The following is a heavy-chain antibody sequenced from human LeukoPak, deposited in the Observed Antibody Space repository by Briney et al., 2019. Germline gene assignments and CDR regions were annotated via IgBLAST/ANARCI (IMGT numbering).Heavy chain of an antibody. D-gene: IGHD3-22*01. Sequence: GGSLRLSCAVSGFTVSSNYMSWVRRAPGKGLEWVSVFYGGGDTYYADSVKGRFTISRDNSKNTLYLQMNSLRAEDTAVYYCASAFYDSGGYQRWYYFDYWGQGTLVTVSS. CDR3: ASAFYDSGGYQRWYYFDY. V-gene: IGHV3-53*01. J-gene: IGHJ4*02. CDR1: GFTVSSNY. CDR2: FYGGGDT.